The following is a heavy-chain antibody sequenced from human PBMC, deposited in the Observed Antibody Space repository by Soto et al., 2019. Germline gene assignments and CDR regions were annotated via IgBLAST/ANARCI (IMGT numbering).Heavy chain of an antibody. D-gene: IGHD3-22*01. V-gene: IGHV3-48*03. CDR2: ISGGGGTM. CDR3: AGEHAEDSMGY. Sequence: GGSLRLSCAASGFTFSSYEMNWVRQAPGKGLEWVSYISGGGGTMYYADSVKGRFTISRDNAKNSLYLQMNSLRAEDTAVYYCAGEHAEDSMGYWGQGTMVTVYS. J-gene: IGHJ4*02. CDR1: GFTFSSYE.